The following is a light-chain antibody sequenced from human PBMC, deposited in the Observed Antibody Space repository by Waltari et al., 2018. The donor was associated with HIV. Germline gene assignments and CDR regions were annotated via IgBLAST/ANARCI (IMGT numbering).Light chain of an antibody. CDR1: QGISNS. Sequence: DIQMTQSPSSLSASVGDRVTITCRASQGISNSLAWYQQRPGKFPKLLIYGASTLQSGVPSRFTGSGSGTDFTLTITSLQPEDVATYFCQKYINAPHTFGPGTTVDLK. V-gene: IGKV1-27*01. J-gene: IGKJ3*01. CDR3: QKYINAPHT. CDR2: GAS.